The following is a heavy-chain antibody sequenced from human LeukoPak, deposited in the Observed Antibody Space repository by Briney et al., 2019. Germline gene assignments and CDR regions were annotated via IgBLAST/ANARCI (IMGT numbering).Heavy chain of an antibody. Sequence: GGSLRLSCAASGFTFSSYGMHWVRQAPGKGLEWVASVWYDGSNADYGDSVKGRFTISRDNSKNTLYLQMSRLRAEDTAVYYCARGRTMGFVLRDGYKVGSYYLDYWGQGTLVTVSA. D-gene: IGHD5-24*01. CDR3: ARGRTMGFVLRDGYKVGSYYLDY. CDR1: GFTFSSYG. CDR2: VWYDGSNA. V-gene: IGHV3-33*01. J-gene: IGHJ4*02.